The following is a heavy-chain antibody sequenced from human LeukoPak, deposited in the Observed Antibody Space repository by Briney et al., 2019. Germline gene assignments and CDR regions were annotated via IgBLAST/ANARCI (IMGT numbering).Heavy chain of an antibody. Sequence: GASVKVSCKASGYTFTSYGISWVRQAPGQGLEWMGRIIPIFGTANYAQKFQGRVTITTDESTSTAYMELSSLRSEDTAVYYCARDALDFWSGYHDYWGQGTLVTVSS. J-gene: IGHJ4*02. CDR2: IIPIFGTA. CDR1: GYTFTSYG. V-gene: IGHV1-69*05. D-gene: IGHD3-3*01. CDR3: ARDALDFWSGYHDY.